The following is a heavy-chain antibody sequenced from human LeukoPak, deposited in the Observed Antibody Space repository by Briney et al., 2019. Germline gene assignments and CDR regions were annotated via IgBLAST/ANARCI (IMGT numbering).Heavy chain of an antibody. CDR1: GYTFTGYY. J-gene: IGHJ4*02. CDR2: INPNSGGT. CDR3: ARAAGRYDSSGYWLFSSRGGIDY. V-gene: IGHV1-2*02. Sequence: ASVKVSCKASGYTFTGYYMHWVRQAPGQGLEWMGWINPNSGGTNYAQKFQGRVTMTRDTSISTAYMELSRLRSDDTAVYYCARAAGRYDSSGYWLFSSRGGIDYWGQGTLVTVSS. D-gene: IGHD3-22*01.